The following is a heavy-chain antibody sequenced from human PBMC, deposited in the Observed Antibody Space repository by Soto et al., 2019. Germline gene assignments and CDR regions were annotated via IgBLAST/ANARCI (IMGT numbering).Heavy chain of an antibody. CDR3: TRAGNYRFDY. Sequence: GGSLRLACGASGFTFSSYAMSWVRQAPGKGLEWVSAISGNGADTTYAESVRGRFTISRDNAKNTLYLQMDSLRAEDTAVYYCTRAGNYRFDYWGQGTLVTVSS. CDR2: ISGNGADT. CDR1: GFTFSSYA. J-gene: IGHJ4*02. D-gene: IGHD1-7*01. V-gene: IGHV3-23*01.